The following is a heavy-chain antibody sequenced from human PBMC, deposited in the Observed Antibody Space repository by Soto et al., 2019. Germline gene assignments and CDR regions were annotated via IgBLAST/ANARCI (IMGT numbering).Heavy chain of an antibody. Sequence: SETLSLTCTGSGGSISSGGYYWSWIRQHPGKGLEWIGYIYYSGSTYYNPSLKSRVTISVDTSKNQFSLKLSSVTAADTAVYYCATALGYCSSTSCAIGGNWFDPWGQGTLVTVSS. CDR2: IYYSGST. J-gene: IGHJ5*02. D-gene: IGHD2-2*01. CDR1: GGSISSGGYY. V-gene: IGHV4-31*03. CDR3: ATALGYCSSTSCAIGGNWFDP.